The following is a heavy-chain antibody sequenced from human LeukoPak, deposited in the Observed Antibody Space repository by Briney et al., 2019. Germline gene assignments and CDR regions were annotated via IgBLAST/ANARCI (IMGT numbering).Heavy chain of an antibody. CDR3: AGGRRSSGGTFFGP. Sequence: PGGSLRLSCAASGFTVSNNYMSWVRQAPGKGLEWVSVIYSGGSTYYADSVKGRFTISRDNSKNTLYLQMNSLRAEDTAVYYCAGGRRSSGGTFFGPWGQGTLVTVSS. CDR1: GFTVSNNY. CDR2: IYSGGST. J-gene: IGHJ5*02. D-gene: IGHD2-15*01. V-gene: IGHV3-53*01.